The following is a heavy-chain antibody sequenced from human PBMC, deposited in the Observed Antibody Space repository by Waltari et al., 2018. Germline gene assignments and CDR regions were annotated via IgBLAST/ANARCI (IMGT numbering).Heavy chain of an antibody. Sequence: VQLVQSGAEVKKPGSSVKVSCKASGGTFSSYTISWVRQAPGKGLEWVSLISTSGGTTYYADSVKGRFTISRDNSKNTLYLQMNSLRAEDTAVYYCAREDGYFDISGYYYAGNAFDIWGQGTMVTVSS. CDR3: AREDGYFDISGYYYAGNAFDI. CDR2: ISTSGGTT. D-gene: IGHD3-22*01. J-gene: IGHJ3*02. V-gene: IGHV3-23*04. CDR1: GGTFSSYT.